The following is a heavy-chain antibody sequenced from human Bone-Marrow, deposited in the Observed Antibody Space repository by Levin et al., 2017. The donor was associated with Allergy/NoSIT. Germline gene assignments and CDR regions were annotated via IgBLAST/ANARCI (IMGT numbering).Heavy chain of an antibody. D-gene: IGHD1-26*01. Sequence: AGGSLRLSCAASGFTFSNAWMNWVRQAPGKGLEWVGRIRSKTHGGTTEYAAPVKGRFTISRDDSKDTLYLQMNSLEIEDTALYYCATDAIVGAPLNAFDVWGQGTMVTVSS. J-gene: IGHJ3*01. V-gene: IGHV3-15*01. CDR1: GFTFSNAW. CDR3: ATDAIVGAPLNAFDV. CDR2: IRSKTHGGTT.